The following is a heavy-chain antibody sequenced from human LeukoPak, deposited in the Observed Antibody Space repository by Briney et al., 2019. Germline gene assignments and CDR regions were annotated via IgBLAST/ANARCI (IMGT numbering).Heavy chain of an antibody. D-gene: IGHD2-21*02. CDR2: ISAYNGNT. CDR3: ARDLPEWGIVVVTATDY. CDR1: GYTFTGYY. J-gene: IGHJ4*02. Sequence: GASVKVSCKASGYTFTGYYMHWVRQAPGQGLEWMGWISAYNGNTNYAQKLQGRVTMTTDTSTSTAYTELGSLRSDDTAVYYCARDLPEWGIVVVTATDYWGQGTLVTVSS. V-gene: IGHV1-18*04.